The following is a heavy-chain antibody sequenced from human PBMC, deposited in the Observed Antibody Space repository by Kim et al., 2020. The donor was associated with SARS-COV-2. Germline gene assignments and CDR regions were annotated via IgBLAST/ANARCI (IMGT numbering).Heavy chain of an antibody. Sequence: GGSLRLSCAASGFTFSSYAMSWVRQAPGKGLEWVSAISGSGGSTYYADSVKGRFTISRDNSKNTLYLQMNSLRAEDTAVYYCAKGTTRLIRRENWYFDLWGRGTLVTVSS. CDR1: GFTFSSYA. D-gene: IGHD3-10*01. V-gene: IGHV3-23*01. J-gene: IGHJ2*01. CDR2: ISGSGGST. CDR3: AKGTTRLIRRENWYFDL.